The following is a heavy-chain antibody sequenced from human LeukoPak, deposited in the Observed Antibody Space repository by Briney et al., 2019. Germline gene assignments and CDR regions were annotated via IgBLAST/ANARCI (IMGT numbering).Heavy chain of an antibody. CDR1: GFSFNTYA. CDR2: FSTAADTT. J-gene: IGHJ4*02. D-gene: IGHD3-9*01. CDR3: AKVRTTGYSTFDY. Sequence: GGSLRLSCVASGFSFNTYAMSWVRQAPGKGLEWVSGFSTAADTTHYADSVKGRFTVSRDNSKNTLYLGMNSLRADDTAVYFCAKVRTTGYSTFDYWGQGTLVTVSS. V-gene: IGHV3-23*01.